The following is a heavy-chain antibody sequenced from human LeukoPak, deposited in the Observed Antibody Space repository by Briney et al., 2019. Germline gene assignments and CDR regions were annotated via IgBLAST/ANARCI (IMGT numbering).Heavy chain of an antibody. CDR2: IYRSGST. V-gene: IGHV4-38-2*02. Sequence: SETLSLTCTVSSYSINSGYYWGWIRQPPGKGLEWIGNIYRSGSTYYNPSLESRVTISIDTSKNQFSLKLSSVTAADTAVYYCAKNKVGYSSGWFSFDYWGQGTLVTVSS. CDR1: SYSINSGYY. J-gene: IGHJ4*02. CDR3: AKNKVGYSSGWFSFDY. D-gene: IGHD6-19*01.